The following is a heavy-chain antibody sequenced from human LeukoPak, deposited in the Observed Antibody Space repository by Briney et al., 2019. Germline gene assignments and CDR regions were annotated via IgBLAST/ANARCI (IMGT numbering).Heavy chain of an antibody. Sequence: GGSLRLSCAASGFTFSSYWMSWVRQAPGKGLEWVANIKQDGSEKYYVDSVKGRFTISRDNAKNSLYLQMNSLRAEDTAVYYCARSGGGYCSGGSCGVLFDYWSQGTLVTVPS. CDR2: IKQDGSEK. CDR1: GFTFSSYW. J-gene: IGHJ4*02. D-gene: IGHD2-15*01. V-gene: IGHV3-7*01. CDR3: ARSGGGYCSGGSCGVLFDY.